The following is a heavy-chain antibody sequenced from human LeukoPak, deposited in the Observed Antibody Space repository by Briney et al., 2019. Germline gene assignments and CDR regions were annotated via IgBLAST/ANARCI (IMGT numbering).Heavy chain of an antibody. J-gene: IGHJ4*02. D-gene: IGHD2-2*01. CDR3: ARGGFIHQGPAAMDYDY. Sequence: GASVKVSCKASGYTFTGYYMHWVRQAPGQGLEWMGWINPNSGGTNYAQKFQGRVTMTRDTSISTAYMELSRLRSDDTAVYYCARGGFIHQGPAAMDYDYWGQGTLVTVSS. CDR2: INPNSGGT. V-gene: IGHV1-2*02. CDR1: GYTFTGYY.